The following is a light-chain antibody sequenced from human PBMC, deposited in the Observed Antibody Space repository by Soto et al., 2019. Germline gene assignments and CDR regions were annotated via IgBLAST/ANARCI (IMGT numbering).Light chain of an antibody. CDR1: QNGISRS. CDR2: GAS. J-gene: IGKJ4*01. CDR3: QHYGTSPST. Sequence: EIVLTQSPGTLSLSPGERATLSCRASQNGISRSLAWYQQKPGQAPRLLIHGASGRATGIPDRVSGSGSGTGFTLTINRLEPEDFAVYYCQHYGTSPSTFGGVTKVEIK. V-gene: IGKV3-20*01.